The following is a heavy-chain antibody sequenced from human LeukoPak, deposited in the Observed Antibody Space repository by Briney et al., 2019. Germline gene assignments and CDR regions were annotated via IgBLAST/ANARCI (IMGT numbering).Heavy chain of an antibody. CDR3: ATETNGRHYDY. Sequence: GGSLRLSCTASGLTFSTSGFNWVRQAPGKGLEWIASIGPTGSDRYHADSIKGRFTISRDNANNFLYLQMKSLRAEDTAVYYCATETNGRHYDYWGQGTLLTVSS. V-gene: IGHV3-21*06. J-gene: IGHJ4*02. CDR1: GLTFSTSG. CDR2: IGPTGSDR. D-gene: IGHD1-14*01.